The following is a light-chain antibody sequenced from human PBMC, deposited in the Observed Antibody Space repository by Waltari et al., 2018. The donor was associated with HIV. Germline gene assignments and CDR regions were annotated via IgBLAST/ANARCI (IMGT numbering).Light chain of an antibody. CDR3: SSYVGSNRV. CDR1: SSDVGDYNY. J-gene: IGLJ3*02. CDR2: EVN. V-gene: IGLV2-8*01. Sequence: QSALTQPPSAYGSPGQSVNISCTGISSDVGDYNYGSWYQQHPGKAPQLMIYEVNKRPSGVPDRFSGSKSGNTASLTVSGLQAEDEADYYCSSYVGSNRVFGGGTKLTVL.